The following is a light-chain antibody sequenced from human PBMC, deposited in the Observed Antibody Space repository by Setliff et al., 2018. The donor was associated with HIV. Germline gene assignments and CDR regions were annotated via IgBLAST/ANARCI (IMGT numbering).Light chain of an antibody. CDR2: EVN. CDR3: NSFTRTNTLI. Sequence: QSALAQPASVSGSPGQSITISCTGTSSDVGAYKYVSWYQQHPGKAPKLLIYEVNNRPSGVSSRFSGSKSGNTASLTISGLQPEDEADYYCNSFTRTNTLIFGGGTKVTVL. V-gene: IGLV2-14*03. CDR1: SSDVGAYKY. J-gene: IGLJ2*01.